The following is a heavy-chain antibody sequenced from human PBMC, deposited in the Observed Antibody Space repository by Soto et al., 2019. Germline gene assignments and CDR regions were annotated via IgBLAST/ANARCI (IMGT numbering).Heavy chain of an antibody. V-gene: IGHV3-23*01. D-gene: IGHD3-22*01. Sequence: GGSLRLSCAASGFTFSSYAMSWVRQAPGKGLEWVSAISGSGGSTYYAGSVKGRFTISRDNSKKTLYLQMNSLRAEDTAVYYCAKGDTMIVVPYYFDYWGQGTLVTVSS. J-gene: IGHJ4*02. CDR1: GFTFSSYA. CDR2: ISGSGGST. CDR3: AKGDTMIVVPYYFDY.